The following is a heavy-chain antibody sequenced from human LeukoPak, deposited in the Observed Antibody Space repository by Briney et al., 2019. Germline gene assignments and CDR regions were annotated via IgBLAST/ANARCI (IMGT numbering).Heavy chain of an antibody. CDR1: GFTFSSYA. V-gene: IGHV3-30*04. J-gene: IGHJ6*04. D-gene: IGHD3-10*01. CDR3: ARDKGSRFDYYGMDV. Sequence: GGSLRLSRAASGFTFSSYAMHWVRQAPGKGLEWVAVISYDGSNKYYADSVKGRFTISRDNSKNTLYLQMNSLRAEDTAVYYCARDKGSRFDYYGMDVWGKGTTVTVSS. CDR2: ISYDGSNK.